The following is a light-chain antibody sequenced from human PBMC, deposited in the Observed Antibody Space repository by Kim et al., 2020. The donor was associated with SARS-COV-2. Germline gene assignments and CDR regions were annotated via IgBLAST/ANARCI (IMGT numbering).Light chain of an antibody. CDR1: SSDIGGYNY. V-gene: IGLV2-14*03. CDR2: DVG. Sequence: QSALTQPASVSGSPGQSITISCTGTSSDIGGYNYISWYQQHPGEAPKLMIYDVGNRPSGVSNRFSGSKSGNTASLTISGLQAEDEADYYCSSYTSSSALYVFGTGTKVTVL. CDR3: SSYTSSSALYV. J-gene: IGLJ1*01.